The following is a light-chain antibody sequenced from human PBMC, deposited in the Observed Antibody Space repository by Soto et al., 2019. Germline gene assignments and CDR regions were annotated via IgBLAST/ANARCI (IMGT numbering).Light chain of an antibody. J-gene: IGKJ4*01. CDR3: QQYGVSPT. CDR2: GAS. CDR1: QTISNTF. V-gene: IGKV3-20*01. Sequence: EIVLTHSPGTLSLSPGERATLSCRASQTISNTFLAWYQQRPGQAPRLLIYGASGRAAGIPDRFSGSGSGTDFTLSISRLEPEDFAVYYCQQYGVSPTFGGGTKVDI.